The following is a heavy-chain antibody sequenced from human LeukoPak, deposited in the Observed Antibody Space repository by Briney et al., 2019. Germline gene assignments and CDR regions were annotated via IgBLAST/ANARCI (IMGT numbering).Heavy chain of an antibody. J-gene: IGHJ4*02. CDR2: ILYDGSNK. Sequence: SGGSLRLSCAASGFTFSNYGMHWVRQAPDKGLEWVAVILYDGSNKYYADSVKGRFTVSRDNSKNTLYLQMNSRRAEDTAVYYCAKDGDRYCSGGSCYSVAYWGQGTLVTVSS. CDR3: AKDGDRYCSGGSCYSVAY. V-gene: IGHV3-30*18. D-gene: IGHD2-15*01. CDR1: GFTFSNYG.